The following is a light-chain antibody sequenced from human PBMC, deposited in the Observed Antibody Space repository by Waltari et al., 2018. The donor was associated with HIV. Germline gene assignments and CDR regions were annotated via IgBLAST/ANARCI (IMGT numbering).Light chain of an antibody. J-gene: IGKJ2*01. Sequence: EIVMTQSPPTLSVSPGQRVTLSCRASQSISAKVAWYQQRPGQAPRLLIYEAATRPTGIPARFSGSGSGTEFTLTISSLQSEDFATYFCQQYDSGPRAITFGQGTMLEIK. CDR1: QSISAK. CDR2: EAA. V-gene: IGKV3-15*01. CDR3: QQYDSGPRAIT.